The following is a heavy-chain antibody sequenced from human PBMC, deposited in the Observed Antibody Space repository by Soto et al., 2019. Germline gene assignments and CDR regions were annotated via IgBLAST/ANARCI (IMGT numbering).Heavy chain of an antibody. Sequence: QVQLVESGGGVVQPGRSLRLSCAASGFTFSSYGMHWVRQAPGKGLEWVAVIWYDGSNKYYADSVKGRFTISRDNSKNTPYLQMNSLRAEDTAVYYCAREGFGELEHNGYYYHGMDVWGQGTTVTVSS. CDR3: AREGFGELEHNGYYYHGMDV. V-gene: IGHV3-33*01. J-gene: IGHJ6*02. CDR2: IWYDGSNK. D-gene: IGHD3-10*01. CDR1: GFTFSSYG.